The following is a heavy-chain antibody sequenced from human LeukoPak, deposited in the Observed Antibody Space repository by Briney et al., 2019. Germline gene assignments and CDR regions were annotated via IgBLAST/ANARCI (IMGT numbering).Heavy chain of an antibody. CDR3: ASDYWFDP. J-gene: IGHJ5*02. CDR1: GFTFSSYE. Sequence: GGSLRLSCAASGFTFSSYEMNWVRQAPGKGLEWISYISSSGTTKIYADSVKGRFTISRDNAKNSLYLQMNSLRAEDTAVYYCASDYWFDPWGHATLVSVSS. CDR2: ISSSGTTK. V-gene: IGHV3-48*03.